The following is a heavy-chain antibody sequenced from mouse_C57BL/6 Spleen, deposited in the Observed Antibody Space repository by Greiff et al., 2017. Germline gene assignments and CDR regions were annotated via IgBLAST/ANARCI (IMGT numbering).Heavy chain of an antibody. V-gene: IGHV1-82*01. CDR2: IYPGDGDT. CDR1: GYAFSSSW. J-gene: IGHJ2*01. D-gene: IGHD1-1*01. CDR3: ARGYYGSSYKGRYYFDY. Sequence: VQLQQSGPELVKPGASVKISCKASGYAFSSSWMNWVKQRPGKGLEWIGRIYPGDGDTNYNGKFKGKATLTADKSSSTAYMQLSSLTSEDSAVYFCARGYYGSSYKGRYYFDYWGQGTTLTVSS.